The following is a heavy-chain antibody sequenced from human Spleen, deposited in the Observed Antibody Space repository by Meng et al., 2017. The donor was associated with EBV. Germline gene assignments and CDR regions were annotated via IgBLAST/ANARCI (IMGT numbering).Heavy chain of an antibody. CDR3: ATIIVPATTMNY. J-gene: IGHJ4*02. CDR1: GGSTSSGGNL. CDR2: MYQSGST. V-gene: IGHV4-30-2*01. D-gene: IGHD1-26*01. Sequence: QLQLQAPGSGLVKPSQTLSLTCTISGGSTSSGGNLWSWIRQPPGKGLEWIGYMYQSGSTYYSPSLKSRATISVDRSKNHLSLKLSSVTAADTAFYYCATIIVPATTMNYWGPGTLVTVSS.